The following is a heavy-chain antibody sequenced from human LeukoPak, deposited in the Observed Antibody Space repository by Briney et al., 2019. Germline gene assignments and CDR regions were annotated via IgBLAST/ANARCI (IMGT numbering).Heavy chain of an antibody. CDR2: IKQDGSEK. Sequence: PGGSLRLSCAASGFTFSSYWMSWVRQAPGKGLEWVANIKQDGSEKYYVDSVKGRFTISRDNAKNSLYLQMNSLRAEDTAVYYCARDPYGGQAEYFQHWGQGTLVTVSS. D-gene: IGHD4/OR15-4a*01. CDR3: ARDPYGGQAEYFQH. J-gene: IGHJ1*01. CDR1: GFTFSSYW. V-gene: IGHV3-7*01.